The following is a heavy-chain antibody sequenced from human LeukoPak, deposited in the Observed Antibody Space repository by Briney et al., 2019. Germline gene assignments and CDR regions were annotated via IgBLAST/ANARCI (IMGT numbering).Heavy chain of an antibody. J-gene: IGHJ4*02. CDR3: ARAPTYGSGSYYSYYFDY. CDR2: IRYDGSNK. V-gene: IGHV3-30*02. Sequence: PGGSLRLSCAASGFTFSSYGMHWVRQAPGKGLEWVAFIRYDGSNKYYADSVKGRFTISRDNSKNTLYLQMNSLGAEDTAVYYCARAPTYGSGSYYSYYFDYWGQGTLVTVSS. CDR1: GFTFSSYG. D-gene: IGHD3-10*01.